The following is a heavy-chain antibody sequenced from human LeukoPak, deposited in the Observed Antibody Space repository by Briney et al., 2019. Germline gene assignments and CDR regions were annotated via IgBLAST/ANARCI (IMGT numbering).Heavy chain of an antibody. CDR3: VRLRRNNDRSGYYYYYDY. J-gene: IGHJ4*02. V-gene: IGHV3-21*01. D-gene: IGHD3-22*01. CDR2: ISGDSTYI. CDR1: GFTFASYS. Sequence: GGSLRLSCAASGFTFASYSMNWVRQAPGKGLEWVSSISGDSTYIYNADSVRGRFTISRDDARDSLFLQMNSLRAEDTAVYFCVRLRRNNDRSGYYYYYDYWGQGTLVTVSS.